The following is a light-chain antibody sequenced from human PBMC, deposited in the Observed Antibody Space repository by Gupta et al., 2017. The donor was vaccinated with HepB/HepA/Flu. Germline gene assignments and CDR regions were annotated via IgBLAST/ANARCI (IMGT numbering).Light chain of an antibody. CDR3: CSYAGSISWI. V-gene: IGLV2-23*02. CDR2: EVT. Sequence: QSALTQPASVSASPGQPVTVSCIGTSSDIGTYNLISWYQQHPGKAPKLIIYEVTKRPSGISDRFSASKSGNTASLTISGLQAEDEAQYHCCSYAGSISWIFGGGTRLTVL. J-gene: IGLJ2*01. CDR1: SSDIGTYNL.